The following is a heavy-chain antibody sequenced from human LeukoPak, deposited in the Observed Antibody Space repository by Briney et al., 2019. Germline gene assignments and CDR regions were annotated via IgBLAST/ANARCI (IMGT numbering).Heavy chain of an antibody. D-gene: IGHD2-2*02. CDR2: ISGSSSYI. CDR1: GFTFSRCG. Sequence: GGSLRLSCAGSGFTFSRCGMNWVRQAPGKGLEWVSSISGSSSYIYYADSVKGRFTISRDNAKNTLYLQMNSLRAEDTAVYYCARGYCSSTSCYKVLDYYYYMDVWGKGTTVTVSS. V-gene: IGHV3-21*01. CDR3: ARGYCSSTSCYKVLDYYYYMDV. J-gene: IGHJ6*03.